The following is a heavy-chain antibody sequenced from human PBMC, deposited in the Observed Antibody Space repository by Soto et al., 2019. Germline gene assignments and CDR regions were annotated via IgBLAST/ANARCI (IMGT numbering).Heavy chain of an antibody. V-gene: IGHV1-18*01. CDR1: GYTFTNYG. Sequence: ASVKVSCKASGYTFTNYGISWVRQAPGQGLEWMGWISAYNGNTNYVQKLQGRVTMTTDTSTSTAYLELRSLRSDDTAVYYCAPEGPDTSGYPFPYWGQGTLATVSS. CDR3: APEGPDTSGYPFPY. D-gene: IGHD3-22*01. CDR2: ISAYNGNT. J-gene: IGHJ4*02.